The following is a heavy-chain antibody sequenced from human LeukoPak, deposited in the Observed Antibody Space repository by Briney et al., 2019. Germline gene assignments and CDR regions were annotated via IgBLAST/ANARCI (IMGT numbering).Heavy chain of an antibody. CDR2: IKQDGSEK. CDR3: ARSEYDFWRGTHWFDP. D-gene: IGHD3-3*01. Sequence: GGSLRLSCAASGFTFSSYWMCWVRQAPGKGLEWVANIKQDGSEKYYVDSVKGRFTISRDNAKNSLYLQMNSLRAEDTAVYYCARSEYDFWRGTHWFDPWGQGTLVTVSS. J-gene: IGHJ5*02. CDR1: GFTFSSYW. V-gene: IGHV3-7*01.